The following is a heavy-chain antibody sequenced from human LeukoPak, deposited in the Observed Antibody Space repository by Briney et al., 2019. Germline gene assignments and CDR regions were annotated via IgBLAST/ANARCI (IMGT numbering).Heavy chain of an antibody. CDR2: IYYSGST. CDR3: ARDAVAGTNY. CDR1: GGSISSYY. J-gene: IGHJ4*02. V-gene: IGHV4-59*01. D-gene: IGHD6-19*01. Sequence: SETLSLTCTVSGGSISSYYWSWIRQPPGKGLEWIAYIYYSGSTNYNPSLKSRVTISVDTSKNQFSLKLSSVTAADTAVYYCARDAVAGTNYWGQGTLVTVSS.